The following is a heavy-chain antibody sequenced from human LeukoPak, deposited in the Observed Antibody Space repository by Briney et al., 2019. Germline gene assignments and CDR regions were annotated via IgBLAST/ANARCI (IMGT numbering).Heavy chain of an antibody. CDR1: GFTFSNYS. D-gene: IGHD4-17*01. V-gene: IGHV3-21*01. CDR3: AKGGGSVTRYVDY. CDR2: ITISSSSYI. J-gene: IGHJ4*02. Sequence: GGSLRLSCAASGFTFSNYSMNWVRQAPGKGLEWVSSITISSSSYIYYADSVNGLFTTSRDNSQTTLFHQMNSLRPDDTAVYYCAKGGGSVTRYVDYWGQGTLVTVSS.